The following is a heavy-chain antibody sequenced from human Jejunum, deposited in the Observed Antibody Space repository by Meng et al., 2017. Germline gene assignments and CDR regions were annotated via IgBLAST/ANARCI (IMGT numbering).Heavy chain of an antibody. CDR1: GFTFSSYA. V-gene: IGHV3-30-3*01. CDR2: ISYDGSYK. Sequence: QVQLVESGGGVVQPGRSLRLSCAASGFTFSSYAMYWVRQAPGKGLEWVAVISYDGSYKHYPDSVKGRFTISRDNSKNTLYLQMNSLRAEDTAVYYCARDGWGSSGWYDYWGQGTLVTSPQ. CDR3: ARDGWGSSGWYDY. D-gene: IGHD6-19*01. J-gene: IGHJ4*02.